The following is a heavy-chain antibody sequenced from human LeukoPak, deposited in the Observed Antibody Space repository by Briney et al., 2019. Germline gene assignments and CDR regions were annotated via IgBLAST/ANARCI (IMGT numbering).Heavy chain of an antibody. D-gene: IGHD3-22*01. J-gene: IGHJ4*02. CDR1: RYTFTSYD. V-gene: IGHV1-8*01. CDR3: ARLSQTPDYYSNGGYYYLGY. Sequence: EASVKVSCKASRYTFTSYDINWVREAAGLGLEWMGWMNPNTGRTGFAQKFQGRLTMTRDTSISTAYMELSSLRSEDTAVYYCARLSQTPDYYSNGGYYYLGYWGQGTPVTVSS. CDR2: MNPNTGRT.